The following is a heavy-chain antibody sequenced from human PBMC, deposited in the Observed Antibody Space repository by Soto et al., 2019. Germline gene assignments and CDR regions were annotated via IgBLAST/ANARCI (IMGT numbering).Heavy chain of an antibody. CDR1: GGTLSSYA. Sequence: QVQLVQSGAEVKKPGSSVKVSCKASGGTLSSYAICWVRQAPGQGLEWMGGIIPIFGTANYAQKFQGRVTISADESTSTAYMELSSLRSEDTAVYYCGRSWYYYYGMDVWGQGTTVTVSS. CDR2: IIPIFGTA. J-gene: IGHJ6*02. V-gene: IGHV1-69*01. D-gene: IGHD6-13*01. CDR3: GRSWYYYYGMDV.